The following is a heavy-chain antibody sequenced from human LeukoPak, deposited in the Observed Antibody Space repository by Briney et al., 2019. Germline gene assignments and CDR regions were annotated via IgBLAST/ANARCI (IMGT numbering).Heavy chain of an antibody. D-gene: IGHD3-22*01. Sequence: SETLSLTCTVSGGSISSGDYYWSWIRQPPGKGLEWIAYMYYSGSTYYNPSLKSRVAMSADTSKNQLSLKLSSVTAADTAVYYCARPYYYDSRIDPWARESWSPSPQ. J-gene: IGHJ5*02. V-gene: IGHV4-30-4*01. CDR2: MYYSGST. CDR3: ARPYYYDSRIDP. CDR1: GGSISSGDYY.